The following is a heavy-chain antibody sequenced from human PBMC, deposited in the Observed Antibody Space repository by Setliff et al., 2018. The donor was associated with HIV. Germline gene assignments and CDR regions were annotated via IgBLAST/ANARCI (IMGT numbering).Heavy chain of an antibody. D-gene: IGHD5-12*01. V-gene: IGHV1-69*05. J-gene: IGHJ4*02. Sequence: GASVKVSCKSSGGTFSSYAISWVRQAPGQGLEWMGGIIPIFGTANYAQKLQGRVTMTKDTSTSTVYMEVRSLRSEDTAVYYCSIDVIGGWLRPMPDYWGPGTLVTVSS. CDR3: SIDVIGGWLRPMPDY. CDR2: IIPIFGTA. CDR1: GGTFSSYA.